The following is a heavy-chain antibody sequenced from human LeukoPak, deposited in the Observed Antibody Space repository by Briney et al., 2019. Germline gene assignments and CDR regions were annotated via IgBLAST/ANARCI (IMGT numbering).Heavy chain of an antibody. D-gene: IGHD3-16*01. Sequence: PGGSLRLSCAASGFTFSSYAMSWVRQAPGKGLEWVSSISSSGSYIYYADSVKGRFTISRDNAKNSPYLQVNSLRAEDTAVYYCARDRFVIWGQGTLVTVSS. CDR2: ISSSGSYI. J-gene: IGHJ4*02. CDR1: GFTFSSYA. CDR3: ARDRFVI. V-gene: IGHV3-21*01.